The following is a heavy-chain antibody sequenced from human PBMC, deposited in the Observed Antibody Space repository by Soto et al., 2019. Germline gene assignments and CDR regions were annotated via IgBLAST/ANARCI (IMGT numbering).Heavy chain of an antibody. CDR1: GFTFSNYW. D-gene: IGHD1-26*01. CDR3: ARRATTSAGYFDL. CDR2: IKQDGSDK. V-gene: IGHV3-7*01. J-gene: IGHJ2*01. Sequence: LRLSCAASGFTFSNYWMSWVRQAPGKGLEWVANIKQDGSDKNYKDSVKGRLTISRDNAKNSLSLQMNSLRAEDTAVYYCARRATTSAGYFDLWGRGTLVTVP.